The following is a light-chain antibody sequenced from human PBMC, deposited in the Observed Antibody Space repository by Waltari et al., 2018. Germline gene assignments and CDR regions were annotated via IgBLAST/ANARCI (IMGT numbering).Light chain of an antibody. V-gene: IGLV2-14*01. CDR1: ISAVGGYNY. Sequence: QSALTQPASVPRSPGQSITIPCTLPISAVGGYNYVSWYQNHPDKAPKLMIYAVTKRPSGISNRFSGSKSGNTASLTISGLQADDEADYHCSSYAGSSTWVFGGGTKVTVL. J-gene: IGLJ3*02. CDR2: AVT. CDR3: SSYAGSSTWV.